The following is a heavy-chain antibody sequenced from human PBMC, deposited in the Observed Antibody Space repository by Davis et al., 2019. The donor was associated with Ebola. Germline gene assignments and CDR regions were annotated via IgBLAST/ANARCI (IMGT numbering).Heavy chain of an antibody. CDR2: IYYSGST. J-gene: IGHJ3*02. V-gene: IGHV4-59*12. D-gene: IGHD5-12*01. CDR1: GGSISSYY. CDR3: ARVGIYGDAFDI. Sequence: SETLSLTCTVSGGSISSYYWSWIRQPPGKGLEWIGYIYYSGSTNYNPSLKSRVTISVDTSKNQFSLKLSSVTAADTAVYYCARVGIYGDAFDIWGQGTMVTVSS.